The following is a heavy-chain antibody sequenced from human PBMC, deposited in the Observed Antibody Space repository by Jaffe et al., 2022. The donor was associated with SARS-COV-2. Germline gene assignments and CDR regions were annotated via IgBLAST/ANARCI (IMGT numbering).Heavy chain of an antibody. J-gene: IGHJ3*01. V-gene: IGHV4-30-4*01. CDR1: GASVASGDAY. CDR2: IYFNGQT. CDR3: VRDLPFDVGSSTPDPFDF. D-gene: IGHD1-26*01. Sequence: QVQLQESGPRLVKPSQTLSLTCTVSGASVASGDAYWSWIRQSPGKGLEWIGYIYFNGQTFYNPSLESRLTMSIDTSKNQFSLRLTSVTVADSAVYYCVRDLPFDVGSSTPDPFDFWGPGTMVTVSS.